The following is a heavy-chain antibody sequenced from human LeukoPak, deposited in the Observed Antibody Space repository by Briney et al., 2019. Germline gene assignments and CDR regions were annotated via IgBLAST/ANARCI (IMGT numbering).Heavy chain of an antibody. J-gene: IGHJ6*03. CDR3: ARAIQDYYMDV. Sequence: GASVKVSCKASGYTFTSYDINWVRQASGQGLEWMGWMHPNSGNTDYAQKFQGRVTITRNTSISTAYMELSSLRSEDTAVYYCARAIQDYYMDVWGKGTTVTVSS. CDR2: MHPNSGNT. CDR1: GYTFTSYD. V-gene: IGHV1-8*03. D-gene: IGHD5-18*01.